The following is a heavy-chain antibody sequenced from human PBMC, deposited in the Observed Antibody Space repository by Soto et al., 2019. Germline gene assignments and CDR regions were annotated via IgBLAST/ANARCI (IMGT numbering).Heavy chain of an antibody. CDR1: GFPRSTSGVG. Sequence: QITLKESGPTLVQPTQALTLTCSFSGFPRSTSGVGVAWNRRPPGKALGRLPILYWDCDKRYSPSLNCRLTITKDPSKIQMVLTMHNMEPEDTATYYGARSPQRHYDFRSGYYGGYFDYWGQGTLVTVSP. J-gene: IGHJ4*02. CDR3: ARSPQRHYDFRSGYYGGYFDY. D-gene: IGHD3-3*01. V-gene: IGHV2-5*02. CDR2: LYWDCDK.